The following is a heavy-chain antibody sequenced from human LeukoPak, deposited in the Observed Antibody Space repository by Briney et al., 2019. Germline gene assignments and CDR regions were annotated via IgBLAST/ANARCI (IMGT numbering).Heavy chain of an antibody. CDR3: ASKVRGVTYQHDY. Sequence: ASVKVSCKASGYTFTSYDINWVRQATGQGLEWMGWMNPNSGNTGYAQKFQGRVTMTRNTSISTAYMELSSLRSEDTAVYYCASKVRGVTYQHDYWGQGTLVTVSS. CDR2: MNPNSGNT. J-gene: IGHJ4*02. D-gene: IGHD3-10*01. CDR1: GYTFTSYD. V-gene: IGHV1-8*01.